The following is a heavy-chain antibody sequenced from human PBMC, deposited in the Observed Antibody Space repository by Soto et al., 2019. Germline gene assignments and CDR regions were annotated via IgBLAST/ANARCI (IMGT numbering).Heavy chain of an antibody. D-gene: IGHD6-25*01. V-gene: IGHV3-15*01. Sequence: PGGSLRLSCAASGFTFSNAWMSWVRQAPGKGLEWVGRIKSKTDGGTTDYATPVKGRFTISRDDSKNTLYLQMNSLKTEDTAVYYCTTDQTAAPTGVDYWGQGTLVTVSS. CDR3: TTDQTAAPTGVDY. J-gene: IGHJ4*02. CDR2: IKSKTDGGTT. CDR1: GFTFSNAW.